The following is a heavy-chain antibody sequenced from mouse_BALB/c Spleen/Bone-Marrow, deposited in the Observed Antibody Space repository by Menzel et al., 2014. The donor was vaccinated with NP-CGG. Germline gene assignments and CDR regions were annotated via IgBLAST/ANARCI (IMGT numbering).Heavy chain of an antibody. Sequence: QVQLQQPGAELVRPGASVNLSCKASGYTFTSYWMNWVMQRPEQGLEWIGRIDPYDSEAHYNQKLKDKAILTVDKSSSTAYMQLISLTSEDSAVYYCARSGSNFGRFFDVWGAGTTVTVSS. CDR1: GYTFTSYW. CDR3: ARSGSNFGRFFDV. D-gene: IGHD2-5*01. V-gene: IGHV1-74*01. J-gene: IGHJ1*01. CDR2: IDPYDSEA.